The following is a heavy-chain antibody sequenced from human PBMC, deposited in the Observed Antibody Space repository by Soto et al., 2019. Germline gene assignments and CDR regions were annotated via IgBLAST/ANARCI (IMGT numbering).Heavy chain of an antibody. D-gene: IGHD2-21*02. V-gene: IGHV4-59*08. CDR2: IYYSGST. CDR3: AVTGAGAGGAHY. CDR1: GGSISSYY. Sequence: ETLSLTCTVSGGSISSYYWSWIRQPPGKGLEWIGYIYYSGSTNYNPSLKSRVTISVDTSKNQFSLKLSSVIAADTAVYYCAVTGAGAGGAHYGGQGTLVPV. J-gene: IGHJ4*02.